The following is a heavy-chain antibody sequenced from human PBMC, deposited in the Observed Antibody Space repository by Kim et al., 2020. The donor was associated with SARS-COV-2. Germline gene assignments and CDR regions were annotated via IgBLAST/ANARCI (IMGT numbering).Heavy chain of an antibody. D-gene: IGHD3-10*01. J-gene: IGHJ5*02. CDR3: ARVLFLELLWFGEPPTGFDP. V-gene: IGHV4-39*07. Sequence: SETLSLTCTVSGCSISSSSYYWGWIRQPPGKGLEWIGSIYYSGSTYYNPSLKSRVTISVDTSKNQVSLKLSPVTAADTAVYYCARVLFLELLWFGEPPTGFDPWGQGTLVTVSS. CDR1: GCSISSSSYY. CDR2: IYYSGST.